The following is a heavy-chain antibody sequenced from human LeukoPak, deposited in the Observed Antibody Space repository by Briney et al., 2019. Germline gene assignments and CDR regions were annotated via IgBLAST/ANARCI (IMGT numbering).Heavy chain of an antibody. V-gene: IGHV1-46*01. J-gene: IGHJ4*02. CDR1: GYTFTSYY. CDR2: INPSGGST. CDR3: AKDEIAAAGIVY. Sequence: GASVKVSCKASGYTFTSYYMHWVRQAPGQGLEWMGIINPSGGSTSYAQKFQGRVTMTRDTSTSTVYMELSSLRSEDTAVYYCAKDEIAAAGIVYWGQGTLVTVSS. D-gene: IGHD6-13*01.